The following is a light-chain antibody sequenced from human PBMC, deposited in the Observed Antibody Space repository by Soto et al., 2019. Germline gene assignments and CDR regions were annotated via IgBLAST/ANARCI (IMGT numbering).Light chain of an antibody. V-gene: IGLV1-40*01. J-gene: IGLJ2*01. CDR3: QSYDSSLPVV. CDR2: GNS. CDR1: SSNIGAGYD. Sequence: QSALTQPPSVSGAPGQRVTISCTGSSSNIGAGYDVHWYQQLPGTAPKLLIYGNSNRPSGVPDRFSGSKSGTSASLAITGLQAEDEADYYCQSYDSSLPVVFGGGTKLTV.